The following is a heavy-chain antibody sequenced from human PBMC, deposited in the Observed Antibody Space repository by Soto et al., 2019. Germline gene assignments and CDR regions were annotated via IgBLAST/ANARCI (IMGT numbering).Heavy chain of an antibody. Sequence: SETLSLTCTVPGGSISSYYWSWIRQPPGKGLEWIGYIYYSGSTNYNPSLKSRVTISVDTSKNQFSLKLSSVTAADTAVYYCARERAARLFDYWGQGTLVTVSS. CDR3: ARERAARLFDY. D-gene: IGHD6-6*01. CDR1: GGSISSYY. CDR2: IYYSGST. J-gene: IGHJ4*02. V-gene: IGHV4-59*01.